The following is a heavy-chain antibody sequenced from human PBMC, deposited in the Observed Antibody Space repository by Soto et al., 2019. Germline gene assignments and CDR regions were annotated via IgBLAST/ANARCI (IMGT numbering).Heavy chain of an antibody. Sequence: GGSLRLSCAASGFTFSSYAMTWVRQAPGKGLEWVSLISANGGSAYYADSVKGRFTISRDNSKSTLYLQINSLRAEDTAVYYCAKTRGAMIYAISVYGMDVWGQGTTVTVSS. D-gene: IGHD2-8*01. V-gene: IGHV3-23*01. CDR1: GFTFSSYA. CDR3: AKTRGAMIYAISVYGMDV. CDR2: ISANGGSA. J-gene: IGHJ6*02.